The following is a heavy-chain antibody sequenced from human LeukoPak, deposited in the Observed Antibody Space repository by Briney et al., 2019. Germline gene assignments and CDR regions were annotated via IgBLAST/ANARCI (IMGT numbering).Heavy chain of an antibody. Sequence: PGGSLRLSCAASGFTFDDYAMSWVRQTPGKGLEWVANIKSDGSEKYYLDSVKGRFTISRDNAKNSLYLQMNSLRAEDSAVYYCARYCTFRTCSGTKFDSWGQGTLVTVSS. J-gene: IGHJ4*02. CDR3: ARYCTFRTCSGTKFDS. CDR2: IKSDGSEK. V-gene: IGHV3-7*01. CDR1: GFTFDDYA. D-gene: IGHD1-1*01.